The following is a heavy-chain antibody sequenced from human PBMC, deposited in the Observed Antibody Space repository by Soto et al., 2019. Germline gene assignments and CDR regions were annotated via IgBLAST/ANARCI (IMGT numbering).Heavy chain of an antibody. J-gene: IGHJ5*02. D-gene: IGHD3-9*01. Sequence: SETLSLTCAVSGYSLGTSNWWSWVRQPPEKGLEWIGEIYHSGSTNYNPSLKSRATIKPDTSKNQFSLQLNSVTPDDTAVYYCARGPGILNPWGQGIMVTVSS. CDR2: IYHSGST. CDR1: GYSLGTSNW. V-gene: IGHV4-4*02. CDR3: ARGPGILNP.